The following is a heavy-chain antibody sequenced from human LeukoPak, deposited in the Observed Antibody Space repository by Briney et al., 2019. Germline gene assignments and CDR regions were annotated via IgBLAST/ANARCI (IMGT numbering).Heavy chain of an antibody. CDR2: IKQDGSEK. V-gene: IGHV3-7*01. Sequence: GGSLRLSCAASGFTFSSYWMSWVRQAPGKGLGWVANIKQDGSEKYYVDSVKGRFTISRDNAKNSLYLQMNTLRVEDTAVYYCAREWSAFDIWGQGTMVTVSS. CDR1: GFTFSSYW. J-gene: IGHJ3*02. CDR3: AREWSAFDI. D-gene: IGHD2-8*01.